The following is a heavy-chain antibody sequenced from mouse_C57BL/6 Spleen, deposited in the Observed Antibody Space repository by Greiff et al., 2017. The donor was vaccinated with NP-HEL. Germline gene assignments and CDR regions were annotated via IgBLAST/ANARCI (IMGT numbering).Heavy chain of an antibody. CDR1: GYTFTSYW. CDR2: INPSNGGT. Sequence: QVQLQQPGTELVKPGASVKLSCKASGYTFTSYWMHWVKQRPGQGLEWIGNINPSNGGTNYNEKFKSKATLTVDKSSSTAYMQLSSLTSEDSAVYYWSRTLIITTVWYFDVWGTGTTVTVSS. CDR3: SRTLIITTVWYFDV. D-gene: IGHD1-1*01. V-gene: IGHV1-53*01. J-gene: IGHJ1*03.